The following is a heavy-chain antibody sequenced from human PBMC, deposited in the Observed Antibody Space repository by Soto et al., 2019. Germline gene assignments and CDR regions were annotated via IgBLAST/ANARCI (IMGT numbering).Heavy chain of an antibody. J-gene: IGHJ5*01. CDR2: VIPLFKTP. CDR3: ASATPSVCGGGRGYRLDSSFDS. Sequence: QVQLVQSGSEVKRPGSSVKVSCKASGGTFRTSGIAWVRQAPGQGPEWMGGVIPLFKTPKYAERFKGRLSINAYESTGTVYLELSSVRSEDKAVYYCASATPSVCGGGRGYRLDSSFDSWGQGPLVFVSS. V-gene: IGHV1-69*01. D-gene: IGHD2-21*01. CDR1: GGTFRTSG.